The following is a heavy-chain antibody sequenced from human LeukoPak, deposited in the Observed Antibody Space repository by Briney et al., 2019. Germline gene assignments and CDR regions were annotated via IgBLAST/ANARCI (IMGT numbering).Heavy chain of an antibody. CDR3: ARGLGYGSGPVDH. V-gene: IGHV3-53*01. D-gene: IGHD3-10*01. J-gene: IGHJ4*02. CDR1: GFTVSTTY. Sequence: PGRSLRLSRAASGFTVSTTYITSVRQAPGKWLEWVSVIYSDGTTYYADSVKGRFTISRDNSKNTVYLQMNSLRAEDTAVYYCARGLGYGSGPVDHWGEGTLVTLSS. CDR2: IYSDGTT.